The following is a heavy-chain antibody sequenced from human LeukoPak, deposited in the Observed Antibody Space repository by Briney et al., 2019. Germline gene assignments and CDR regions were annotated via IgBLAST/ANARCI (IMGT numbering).Heavy chain of an antibody. J-gene: IGHJ6*03. Sequence: SETLSLTCTVSGGSISSYYWSWIRQPPGKGLEWIGYIYYSGSTNYNPSLKSRVTISVDTSKNQFSLKLSSVTAADTAVYYCARNAASGYSYGRTNYYYYYMDVWGKGTTVTISS. CDR1: GGSISSYY. CDR2: IYYSGST. D-gene: IGHD5-18*01. CDR3: ARNAASGYSYGRTNYYYYYMDV. V-gene: IGHV4-59*01.